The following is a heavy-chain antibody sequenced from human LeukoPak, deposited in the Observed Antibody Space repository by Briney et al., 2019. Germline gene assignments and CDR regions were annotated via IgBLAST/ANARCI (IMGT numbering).Heavy chain of an antibody. V-gene: IGHV1-2*02. CDR1: GYTFTGYY. D-gene: IGHD2-2*01. Sequence: ASVKVSCKASGYTFTGYYVHWVRQAPGQGLEWMGWINPNSGGTNYAQKFQGRVTMTRDTSISTAYMELSRLRSDDTAVYYCARTKRAPAASPFDYWGQGTLVTVSS. J-gene: IGHJ4*02. CDR3: ARTKRAPAASPFDY. CDR2: INPNSGGT.